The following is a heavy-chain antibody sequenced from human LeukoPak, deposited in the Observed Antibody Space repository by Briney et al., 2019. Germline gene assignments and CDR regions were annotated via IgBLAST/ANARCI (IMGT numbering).Heavy chain of an antibody. CDR1: GFTFSSYG. CDR3: AKDQRYFDWSNFDY. D-gene: IGHD3-9*01. V-gene: IGHV3-30*18. Sequence: GGSLRLSCAASGFTFSSYGMHWVRQAPGKGLEWVAVTSYDGSNKYYADSVKGRLTISRDNSKNTLYLQMNSLRAEDTAVYYCAKDQRYFDWSNFDYWGQGTLVTVSS. CDR2: TSYDGSNK. J-gene: IGHJ4*02.